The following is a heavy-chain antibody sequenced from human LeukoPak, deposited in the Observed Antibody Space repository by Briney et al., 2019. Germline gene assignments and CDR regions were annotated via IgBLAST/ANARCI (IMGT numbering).Heavy chain of an antibody. CDR3: ARHGAVYYFDY. V-gene: IGHV4-59*08. D-gene: IGHD1-26*01. CDR1: GGSISSYY. J-gene: IGHJ4*02. CDR2: LYYSGNT. Sequence: SETLSLTCTVSGGSISSYYWSWIRQPPGKGLEWIGYLYYSGNTNYNPSLKSRVTISVDTSKNQFSLKLSSVTAADTAVYYCARHGAVYYFDYWGQGTLVTVSS.